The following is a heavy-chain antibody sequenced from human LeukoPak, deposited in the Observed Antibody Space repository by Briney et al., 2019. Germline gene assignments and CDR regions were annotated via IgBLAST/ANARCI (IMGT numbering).Heavy chain of an antibody. CDR1: GDSISSGGYY. CDR3: ARGSTWDQLLSY. J-gene: IGHJ4*02. Sequence: SQTLSLTCTVSGDSISSGGYYWSWIRQHPGKGLEWIGYIYYTGSTYYNPSLKSRVTISADTSKNQFSLKLTSVTAADTAVYYCARGSTWDQLLSYWGQGTLVTVSS. CDR2: IYYTGST. D-gene: IGHD1-26*01. V-gene: IGHV4-31*03.